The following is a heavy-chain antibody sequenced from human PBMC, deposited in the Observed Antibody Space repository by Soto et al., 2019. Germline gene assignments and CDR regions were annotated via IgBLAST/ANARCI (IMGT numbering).Heavy chain of an antibody. J-gene: IGHJ4*02. V-gene: IGHV3-11*01. CDR2: ISIGAITI. Sequence: GGSLRLSCAASGFTFSDYYMNWIHQAPGKGLKWVSYISIGAITIYYADSVKGRFTISRDNAKNSLYLQMNSLRAEDTAVYYCAGQYSSSSVEFWGQGTLVTVSS. CDR1: GFTFSDYY. CDR3: AGQYSSSSVEF. D-gene: IGHD6-6*01.